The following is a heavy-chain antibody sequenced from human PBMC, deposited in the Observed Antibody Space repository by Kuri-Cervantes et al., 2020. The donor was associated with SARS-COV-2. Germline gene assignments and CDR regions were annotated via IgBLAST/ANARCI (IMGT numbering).Heavy chain of an antibody. V-gene: IGHV3-30*04. CDR2: ISYDGGNK. D-gene: IGHD1-26*01. CDR3: AREGAFDNYYYYYIDV. J-gene: IGHJ6*03. Sequence: GESLKISCAASGFTFSSYAMHWVRQAPGKGLEWVAVISYDGGNKYYADSVKGRFTISRDNSKNTLYLQMNSLRAEDTAVYYRAREGAFDNYYYYYIDVWGNGTPVTVSS. CDR1: GFTFSSYA.